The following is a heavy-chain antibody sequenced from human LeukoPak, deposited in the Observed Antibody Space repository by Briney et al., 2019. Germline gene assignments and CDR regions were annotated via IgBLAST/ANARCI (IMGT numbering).Heavy chain of an antibody. CDR1: GFTFSSYG. V-gene: IGHV3-30*18. D-gene: IGHD6-19*01. Sequence: GRSLRLSCAASGFTFSSYGMHWVRQAPGKGLEWVAVISYDGSNKYYADSVKGRFTISRDNSKSTLYLQMNSLRAEDTAVYYCAKSNSGWYVPPSDWGQGTLVTVSS. CDR2: ISYDGSNK. CDR3: AKSNSGWYVPPSD. J-gene: IGHJ4*02.